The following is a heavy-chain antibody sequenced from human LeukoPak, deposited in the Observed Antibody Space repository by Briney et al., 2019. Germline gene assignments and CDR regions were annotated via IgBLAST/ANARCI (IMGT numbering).Heavy chain of an antibody. J-gene: IGHJ4*02. CDR2: IVIGSGNT. V-gene: IGHV1-58*01. D-gene: IGHD6-6*01. CDR3: AREYSSSSTRVFDY. Sequence: ASVKVSCKASGFTFTSSAVQWVRQARGQRLEWIGWIVIGSGNTNYAQKFQERVTITRDMSTSTAYMELSSLRSEDTAVYYCAREYSSSSTRVFDYWGQGTLVTVSS. CDR1: GFTFTSSA.